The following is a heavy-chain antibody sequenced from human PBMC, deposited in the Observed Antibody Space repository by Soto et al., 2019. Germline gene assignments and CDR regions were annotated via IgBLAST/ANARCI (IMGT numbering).Heavy chain of an antibody. D-gene: IGHD2-21*02. CDR1: GYTFTSYG. J-gene: IGHJ5*02. Sequence: QVQLVQSGAEVKKPGASVKVSCKASGYTFTSYGISWVRQAPGQGLELRGWISAYNGNTNCAQKLQGRVTIATDTSTSTAYLELRSLRSEDTAVYYCARIVVVTAIPCGFDPWGRGTLVSLCS. V-gene: IGHV1-18*01. CDR3: ARIVVVTAIPCGFDP. CDR2: ISAYNGNT.